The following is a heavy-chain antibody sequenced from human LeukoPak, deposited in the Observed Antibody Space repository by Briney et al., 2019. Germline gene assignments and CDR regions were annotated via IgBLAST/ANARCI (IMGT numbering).Heavy chain of an antibody. CDR2: INPNSGGT. D-gene: IGHD6-19*01. CDR1: GYTFTGYY. V-gene: IGHV1-2*04. CDR3: ARAGGAVAGKDY. J-gene: IGHJ4*02. Sequence: GASVKVSCKASGYTFTGYYMHWVRQARGQGLEWMGWINPNSGGTNYAQKFQGWVTMTRDTSISTACMELSRLRSDDTAVYYCARAGGAVAGKDYWGQGTLVTVSS.